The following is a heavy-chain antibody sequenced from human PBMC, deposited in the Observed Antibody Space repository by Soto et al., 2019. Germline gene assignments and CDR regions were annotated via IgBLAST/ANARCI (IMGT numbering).Heavy chain of an antibody. J-gene: IGHJ6*02. V-gene: IGHV4-39*01. CDR3: AVPKYYDSSGYYYKIWGV. Sequence: SETLSLTCTVSGGSISSSSYYWGWIRQPPGKGLEWIGSIYYSGSTYYNPSLKSRVTISVDTSKNQFSLKLSSVTAADTAVYYCAVPKYYDSSGYYYKIWGVWGQGTTVTVSS. D-gene: IGHD3-22*01. CDR1: GGSISSSSYY. CDR2: IYYSGST.